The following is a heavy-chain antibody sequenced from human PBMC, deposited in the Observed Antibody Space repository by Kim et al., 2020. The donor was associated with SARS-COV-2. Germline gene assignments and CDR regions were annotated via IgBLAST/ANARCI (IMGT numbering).Heavy chain of an antibody. Sequence: SETLSLTCTVSGGPFTSYFWSWIRQPPGKGLEWIGYVYYSGSTSYNPSLKSRVTISLDTSENQFSLKLTSVTAADTAVYYCAGRKRPSGRPFDSWGQGT. CDR2: VYYSGST. CDR3: AGRKRPSGRPFDS. CDR1: GGPFTSYF. D-gene: IGHD1-26*01. J-gene: IGHJ4*02. V-gene: IGHV4-59*01.